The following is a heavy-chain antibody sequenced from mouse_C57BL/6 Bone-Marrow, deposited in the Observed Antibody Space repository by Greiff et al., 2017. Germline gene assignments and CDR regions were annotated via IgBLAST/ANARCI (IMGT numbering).Heavy chain of an antibody. CDR2: ISDGGSYT. J-gene: IGHJ4*01. CDR1: GFTFSSYA. D-gene: IGHD1-1*01. CDR3: ARDSHSYGSSPYYAMDY. Sequence: EVHLVESGGGLVKPGGSLKLSCAASGFTFSSYAMSWVRQTPEKRLEWVATISDGGSYTYYPDNVKGRFTISRDNAKNNLYLQMSHLKSEDTAMYYCARDSHSYGSSPYYAMDYWGQGTSVTVSS. V-gene: IGHV5-4*01.